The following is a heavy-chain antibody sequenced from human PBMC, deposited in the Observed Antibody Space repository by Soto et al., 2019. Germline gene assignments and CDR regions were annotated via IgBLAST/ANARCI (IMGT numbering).Heavy chain of an antibody. CDR1: GGSFGNSA. V-gene: IGHV1-69*13. D-gene: IGHD3-3*01. CDR2: LIPVYRTL. Sequence: SVKVSCKASGGSFGNSAINWVRQTPGQGLEWLGGLIPVYRTLNYAQKFQGRVTIAADESTGTAYMTLSSLASDDTAVYYCATGVIWIGYFTVDSWGQGTRVTVSS. CDR3: ATGVIWIGYFTVDS. J-gene: IGHJ4*02.